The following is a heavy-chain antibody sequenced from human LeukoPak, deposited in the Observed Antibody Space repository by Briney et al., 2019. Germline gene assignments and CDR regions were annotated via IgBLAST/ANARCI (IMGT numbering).Heavy chain of an antibody. J-gene: IGHJ5*02. V-gene: IGHV4-39*07. CDR3: ARGGITMIVVPSSPVDNWFDP. Sequence: SETLSLTCTVSGGSISTSNYYWGWIRQPPRKGLEWIGNIFYSGSTYYGPSLKSRLTISLDTSKNQFSLKLSSVTAADTAVYYCARGGITMIVVPSSPVDNWFDPWGQGTLVTVSS. CDR2: IFYSGST. CDR1: GGSISTSNYY. D-gene: IGHD3-22*01.